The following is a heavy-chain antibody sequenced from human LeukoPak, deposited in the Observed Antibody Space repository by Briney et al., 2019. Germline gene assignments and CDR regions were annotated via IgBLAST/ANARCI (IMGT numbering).Heavy chain of an antibody. CDR2: ISYDGSNK. J-gene: IGHJ4*02. D-gene: IGHD2-2*01. Sequence: RGSLRLSCAASGFTFSSYGMHWVRQAPGKGLEWVAVISYDGSNKYYADSVKGRFTISGDNSKNTLYLQMNSLRAEDTAVYYCAKVRGGGEYQLIHIDYWGQGTLVTVSS. CDR1: GFTFSSYG. V-gene: IGHV3-30*18. CDR3: AKVRGGGEYQLIHIDY.